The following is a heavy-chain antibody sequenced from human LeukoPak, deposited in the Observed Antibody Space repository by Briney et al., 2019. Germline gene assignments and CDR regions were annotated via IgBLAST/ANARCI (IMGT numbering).Heavy chain of an antibody. D-gene: IGHD5-12*01. J-gene: IGHJ4*02. CDR3: ARGSRAVIIVATIGQIDY. CDR2: INPKSGGT. Sequence: GASVKVSCKASGYTFTVYYMHWVRQAPGQGLEWMGWINPKSGGTNYAQKFQGRVTMTRDTSISTAYMELSTLRSDDTAVYYCARGSRAVIIVATIGQIDYWGQGTLVTVSS. V-gene: IGHV1-2*02. CDR1: GYTFTVYY.